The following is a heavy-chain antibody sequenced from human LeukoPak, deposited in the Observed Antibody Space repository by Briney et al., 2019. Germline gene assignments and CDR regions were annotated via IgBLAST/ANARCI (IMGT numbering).Heavy chain of an antibody. Sequence: VASVKVSCKASGGTFSSYAISWVRQAPGQGLEWMGWISAYNGNTNYAQKLQGRVTMTTDTSTSTAYMELRSLRSDDTAVYYCARDKGDILTGYYTDYWGQGTLVTVSS. CDR1: GGTFSSYA. CDR2: ISAYNGNT. J-gene: IGHJ4*02. CDR3: ARDKGDILTGYYTDY. V-gene: IGHV1-18*01. D-gene: IGHD3-9*01.